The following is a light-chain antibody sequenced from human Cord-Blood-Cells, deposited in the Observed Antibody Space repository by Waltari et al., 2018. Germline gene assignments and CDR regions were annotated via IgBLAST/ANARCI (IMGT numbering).Light chain of an antibody. CDR2: KES. V-gene: IGKV1-5*03. Sequence: DIQMTQSPSTLSASVGDRVTITCRASQSISSWLAWYPQKPGKAPKLLIYKESSLESGVPSRFSGSGSGTEFTLTISSLQPDDFATYYCQQYNSYSHTFGQGTKLEIK. CDR3: QQYNSYSHT. CDR1: QSISSW. J-gene: IGKJ2*01.